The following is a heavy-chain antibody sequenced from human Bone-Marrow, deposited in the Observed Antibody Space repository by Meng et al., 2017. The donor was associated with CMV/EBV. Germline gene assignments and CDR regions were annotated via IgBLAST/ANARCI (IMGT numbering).Heavy chain of an antibody. Sequence: SETLSLTCTVSGGSISSSSYYWGWIRQPPGKGLEWIGSIYYSGSTYYNPSLKRRVTMSLDTSKNQFSLKVRSVIAADTAVYYCARSNWNWFDPWGQGTLVTVSS. J-gene: IGHJ5*02. CDR2: IYYSGST. V-gene: IGHV4-39*07. D-gene: IGHD1-20*01. CDR3: ARSNWNWFDP. CDR1: GGSISSSSYY.